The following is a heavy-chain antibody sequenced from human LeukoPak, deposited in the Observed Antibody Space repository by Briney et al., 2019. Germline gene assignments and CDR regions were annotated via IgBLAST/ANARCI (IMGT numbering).Heavy chain of an antibody. J-gene: IGHJ3*02. V-gene: IGHV3-21*01. CDR2: ISSNSSYI. Sequence: PGRSLRLSCAASGLTFSSYSMNWVRQATGKGLEWLSSISSNSSYIYYADSVKGRFTISRDNAKNSLYLQMNSLRAEDKAVYYCARESRVGGDAFDIWGQGTMVTVSS. D-gene: IGHD1-26*01. CDR3: ARESRVGGDAFDI. CDR1: GLTFSSYS.